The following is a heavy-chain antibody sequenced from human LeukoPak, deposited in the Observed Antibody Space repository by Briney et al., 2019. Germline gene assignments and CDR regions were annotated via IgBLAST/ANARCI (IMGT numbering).Heavy chain of an antibody. D-gene: IGHD6-13*01. J-gene: IGHJ4*02. Sequence: GGSLRLSCAASGFTFSSYVMSWVRQAPGKGLEWVSSISNSGGSTYYADSVKGRFTISRDNSKNTLYLQMNSLRAEDTAVYYCARAASSWQGAPFDYWGQGTLVTVSS. CDR2: ISNSGGST. CDR1: GFTFSSYV. V-gene: IGHV3-23*01. CDR3: ARAASSWQGAPFDY.